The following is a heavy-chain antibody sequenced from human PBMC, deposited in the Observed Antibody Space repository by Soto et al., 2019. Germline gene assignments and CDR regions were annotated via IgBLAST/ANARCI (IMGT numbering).Heavy chain of an antibody. CDR2: IYYSGST. D-gene: IGHD3-9*01. Sequence: TSETLSLTCTVSGGSISSYYWSWIRQPPGKGLEWIGYIYYSGSTNYNPSLKSRVTISVDTSKNQFSLKLSSVTAADTAVYYCARHGDVLRYFDWPYFDYWGQGTLVTVSS. V-gene: IGHV4-59*08. CDR1: GGSISSYY. CDR3: ARHGDVLRYFDWPYFDY. J-gene: IGHJ4*02.